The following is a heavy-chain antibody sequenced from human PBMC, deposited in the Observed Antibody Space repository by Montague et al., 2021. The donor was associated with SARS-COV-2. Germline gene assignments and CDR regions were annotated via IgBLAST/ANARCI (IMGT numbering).Heavy chain of an antibody. CDR2: IYYSGST. J-gene: IGHJ4*02. CDR1: GGSISSYY. Sequence: SETLSLTCTVSGGSISSYYWSWIRQPPGKGLEWIGYIYYSGSTNYNPSLMSRVTIPVDTSKNQFSLKLNSMTAADTAVYYCARDRGGWRQLEAYFDYWGQGTLVTVSS. CDR3: ARDRGGWRQLEAYFDY. V-gene: IGHV4-59*01. D-gene: IGHD5-24*01.